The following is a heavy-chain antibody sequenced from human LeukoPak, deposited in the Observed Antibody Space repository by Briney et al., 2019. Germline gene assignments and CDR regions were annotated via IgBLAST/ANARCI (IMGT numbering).Heavy chain of an antibody. V-gene: IGHV4-39*02. CDR2: MYYSGST. CDR3: ARHYYDNTGYYYLDY. J-gene: IGHJ4*02. D-gene: IGHD3-22*01. Sequence: KASETLSLTCNVSGGAVTGSTYYWAWIRQPPGKGLEWIGSMYYSGSTFYTPSLKSRVTISVDTSKNHFSLKLTSATAADTATYYCARHYYDNTGYYYLDYWGQGTLVTVSS. CDR1: GGAVTGSTYY.